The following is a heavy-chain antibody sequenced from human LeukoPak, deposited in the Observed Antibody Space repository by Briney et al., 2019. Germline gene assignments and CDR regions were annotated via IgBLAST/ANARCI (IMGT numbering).Heavy chain of an antibody. D-gene: IGHD3-10*01. CDR1: GFTFSSYA. J-gene: IGHJ3*02. Sequence: GGSLRLSCAASGFTFSSYAMHWVRQAPGKGLEWVAVISYDGSNKYYADSVKGRFTISRNNSKNTLYLQMNSLRAEDTAVYYCARGYIGVGRLDAFDIWGQGTMVTVSS. CDR2: ISYDGSNK. V-gene: IGHV3-30-3*01. CDR3: ARGYIGVGRLDAFDI.